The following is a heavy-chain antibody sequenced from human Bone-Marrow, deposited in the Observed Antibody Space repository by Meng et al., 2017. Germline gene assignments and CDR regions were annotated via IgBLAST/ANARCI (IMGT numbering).Heavy chain of an antibody. Sequence: GGSLRLSCAASGFTFSRCAMHWVRQAPGKGLEWVAVISYDGRNIYYADSVKGRFTISRDNAKNSLYLQMNSLRAEDTAVYYCARDRSGSYYPHDAFDIWGQGTMVTVSS. V-gene: IGHV3-30*04. J-gene: IGHJ3*02. CDR2: ISYDGRNI. CDR3: ARDRSGSYYPHDAFDI. CDR1: GFTFSRCA. D-gene: IGHD1-26*01.